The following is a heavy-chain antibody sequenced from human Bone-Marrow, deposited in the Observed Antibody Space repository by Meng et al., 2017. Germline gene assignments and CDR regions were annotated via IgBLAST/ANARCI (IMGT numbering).Heavy chain of an antibody. CDR2: IIPIFGTA. V-gene: IGHV1-69*06. Sequence: SVKVSCKASGDTFSSYAISWVRQAPGQGLEWMGGIIPIFGTANYAQKFQGRVTITADKSTSTAYMELSSLRSEDTAVYYCARRGGIAAAGNWFDPWGQGTLVTVSS. D-gene: IGHD6-13*01. CDR1: GDTFSSYA. CDR3: ARRGGIAAAGNWFDP. J-gene: IGHJ5*02.